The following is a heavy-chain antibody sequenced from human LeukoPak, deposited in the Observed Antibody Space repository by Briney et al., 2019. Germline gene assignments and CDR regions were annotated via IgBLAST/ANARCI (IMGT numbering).Heavy chain of an antibody. CDR2: ISGSGGST. CDR3: ARGRVVTYYDFWSGFMDFDY. CDR1: GFTFSSYA. Sequence: GGSLRLSCAASGFTFSSYAMSWVRQAPGKGLEWVSAISGSGGSTYYADSVKGRFTISRDNSKNTLYLQMNSLRAEDTAVYYCARGRVVTYYDFWSGFMDFDYWGQGTLVTVSS. D-gene: IGHD3-3*01. J-gene: IGHJ4*02. V-gene: IGHV3-23*01.